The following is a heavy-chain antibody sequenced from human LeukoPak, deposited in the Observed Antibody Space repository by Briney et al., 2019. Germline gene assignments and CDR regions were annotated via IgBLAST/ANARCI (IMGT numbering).Heavy chain of an antibody. CDR2: ISNDGTST. D-gene: IGHD3-10*01. J-gene: IGHJ5*01. Sequence: GGSLRLSCAASGVTFSSHSMHWVRQAPGKGLVWVSGISNDGTSTTYVDSVKGRFTISRDNAKNTLYLQMHSLRAEDTAVYSCARGWFGPDSCGQGTLVTVSS. CDR3: ARGWFGPDS. CDR1: GVTFSSHS. V-gene: IGHV3-74*01.